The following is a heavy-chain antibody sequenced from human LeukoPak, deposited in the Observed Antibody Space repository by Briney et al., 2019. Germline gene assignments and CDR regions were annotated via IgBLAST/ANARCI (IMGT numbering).Heavy chain of an antibody. J-gene: IGHJ4*02. CDR2: IIPSSGST. Sequence: ASVKVSCKASGYAFTSYHIHWMRQAPGQGLGWMGIIIPSSGSTTYAQKFQGRVTMTRDTSTSTVYMELSSLTSDDTAVYYCARRDSSGWYCLDYWGQGTLVTVSS. CDR3: ARRDSSGWYCLDY. D-gene: IGHD6-19*01. CDR1: GYAFTSYH. V-gene: IGHV1-46*01.